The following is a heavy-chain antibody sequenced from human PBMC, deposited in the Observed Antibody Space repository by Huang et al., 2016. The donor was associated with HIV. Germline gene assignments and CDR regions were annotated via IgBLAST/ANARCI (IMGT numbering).Heavy chain of an antibody. CDR1: GYSFSDNG. J-gene: IGHJ4*02. CDR2: ISAYNGNT. V-gene: IGHV1-18*01. D-gene: IGHD3-22*01. Sequence: QVQLVQSGAEVKKPGASVKVSCKASGYSFSDNGVNWMREATGQGLEWRWWISAYNGNTNYAQNLQGIVTMTTDTSTSTAYMELRSLRSDDTAVYYCARDSWYDSSGYPVYFDYWGQGTLVTVSS. CDR3: ARDSWYDSSGYPVYFDY.